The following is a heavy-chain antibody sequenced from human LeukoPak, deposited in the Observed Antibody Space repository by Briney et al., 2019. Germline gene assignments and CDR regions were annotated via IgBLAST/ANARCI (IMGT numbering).Heavy chain of an antibody. CDR1: GFTFSSYG. D-gene: IGHD3-10*01. J-gene: IGHJ4*02. CDR2: IRYDGSNK. CDR3: ALYLRVRGDY. V-gene: IGHV3-30*02. Sequence: GESLKISCAASGFTFSSYGMHWVRQAPGKGLEWVAFIRYDGSNKYYADSVKGRFTISRDNSKNTLYLQMNSLRAEDTAVYYCALYLRVRGDYWGQGTLVSVSS.